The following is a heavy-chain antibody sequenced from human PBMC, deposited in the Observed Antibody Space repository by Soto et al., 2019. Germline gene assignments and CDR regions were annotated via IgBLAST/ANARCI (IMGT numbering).Heavy chain of an antibody. V-gene: IGHV3-23*01. Sequence: WGSLRLSCAASGFTFRSYAMSWVRRDPGKGLEWVSSISGNGRSAYYADSVKGRFTISRDNAKNTLYLQMNSLSVEDTAVYFCAKGGIPRMAVATATFYFASWGQGSLVTFSS. D-gene: IGHD2-21*02. CDR2: ISGNGRSA. CDR3: AKGGIPRMAVATATFYFAS. CDR1: GFTFRSYA. J-gene: IGHJ4*02.